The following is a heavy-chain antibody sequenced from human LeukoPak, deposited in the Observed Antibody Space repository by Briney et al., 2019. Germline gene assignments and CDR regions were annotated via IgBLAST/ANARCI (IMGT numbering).Heavy chain of an antibody. J-gene: IGHJ4*02. D-gene: IGHD5-12*01. Sequence: GGSLRLSCAASGFTFSSYSMNWVRQAPGKGLEWVSSISSSSSYIYYADSVKGRFTISRDNAKNSLYLQMNSLRAEDTAVYYCARSGSRYSGYDLAPEDYWGQGTLVTVSS. CDR1: GFTFSSYS. V-gene: IGHV3-21*01. CDR2: ISSSSSYI. CDR3: ARSGSRYSGYDLAPEDY.